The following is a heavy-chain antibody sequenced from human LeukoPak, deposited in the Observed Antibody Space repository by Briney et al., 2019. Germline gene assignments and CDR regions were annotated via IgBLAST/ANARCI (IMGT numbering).Heavy chain of an antibody. CDR3: ARDYYDSSGYSPEVFDP. CDR1: GGSINSSGYY. CDR2: INHSGST. D-gene: IGHD3-22*01. J-gene: IGHJ5*02. Sequence: SETLSLTCTVSGGSINSSGYYWSWIRQPPGKGLEWIGEINHSGSTNYNPSLKSRVTISVDTSKNQFSLKLNSVTAADTAVYYCARDYYDSSGYSPEVFDPWGQGTLVTVSS. V-gene: IGHV4-39*07.